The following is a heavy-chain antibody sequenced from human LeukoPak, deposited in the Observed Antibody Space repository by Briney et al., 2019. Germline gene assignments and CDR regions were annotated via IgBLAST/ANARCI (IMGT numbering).Heavy chain of an antibody. Sequence: GGSLRLSCAASGFTFSSYGMHWVRQAPGKGLEWVAFIRYDGSNKYYADSVKGRFTLSRDNSKNTLYLQMHSLRAEDTAVYYCANSLGYCSSTSCYDLFDYWGQGTLVTVSS. CDR1: GFTFSSYG. V-gene: IGHV3-30*02. CDR2: IRYDGSNK. D-gene: IGHD2-2*01. J-gene: IGHJ4*02. CDR3: ANSLGYCSSTSCYDLFDY.